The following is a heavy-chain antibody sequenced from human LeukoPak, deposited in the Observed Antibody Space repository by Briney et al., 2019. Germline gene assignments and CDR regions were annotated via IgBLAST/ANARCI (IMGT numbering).Heavy chain of an antibody. Sequence: GSSVKVTCEASGGTFSSYAISWVRQAPGQGLEWMGGIIPIFGTANYAQKFQGRVTITTDESTSTAYMELSSLRSEDTAVYYCARSKRYCSSTSCYTGYNWFDPWGQGTLVTVSS. V-gene: IGHV1-69*05. CDR1: GGTFSSYA. J-gene: IGHJ5*02. CDR2: IIPIFGTA. D-gene: IGHD2-2*02. CDR3: ARSKRYCSSTSCYTGYNWFDP.